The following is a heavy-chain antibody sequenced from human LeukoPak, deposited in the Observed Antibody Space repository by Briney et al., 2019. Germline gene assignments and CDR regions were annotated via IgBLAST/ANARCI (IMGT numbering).Heavy chain of an antibody. CDR1: GGSFSGYY. CDR2: INHSGST. J-gene: IGHJ4*02. D-gene: IGHD3-10*01. CDR3: ARLRGSYYGDYFDY. V-gene: IGHV4-34*01. Sequence: SETLSLTCAVYGGSFSGYYWSWIRQPPGKGLEWIGEINHSGSTNYNPSLKSRVTISVDTSKNQFSLKLSSVTAADTAVYYCARLRGSYYGDYFDYWGQGTLVTASS.